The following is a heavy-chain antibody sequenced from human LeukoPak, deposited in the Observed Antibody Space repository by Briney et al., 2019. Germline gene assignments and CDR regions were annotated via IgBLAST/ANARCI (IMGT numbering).Heavy chain of an antibody. J-gene: IGHJ4*02. V-gene: IGHV3-7*03. CDR1: GFSFDNYW. CDR3: VREGDYGDYVDY. Sequence: GGSLRLSCAASGFSFDNYWMNWVRQAPGKGLEWVANIKFDGSDKYYGDSVKGRFTISRDNADNSLYLQMNSPRTEDTAVYFCVREGDYGDYVDYWGQGTLVTVSS. CDR2: IKFDGSDK. D-gene: IGHD4-17*01.